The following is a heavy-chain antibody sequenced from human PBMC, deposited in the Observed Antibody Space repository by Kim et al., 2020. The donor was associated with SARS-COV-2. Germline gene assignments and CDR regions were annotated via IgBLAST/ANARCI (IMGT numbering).Heavy chain of an antibody. CDR1: GFTFSSYW. J-gene: IGHJ4*02. CDR2: IKSDGSNT. CDR3: ARGVGVCGGGSCQDY. D-gene: IGHD2-15*01. Sequence: GGSLRLSCAASGFTFSSYWMHWVRQAPGKGLVSVSRIKSDGSNTGYADSVKGRFTISRDNAKNTLYLQMNSLSAEDTAVYYCARGVGVCGGGSCQDYWGQGTLVTVSS. V-gene: IGHV3-74*01.